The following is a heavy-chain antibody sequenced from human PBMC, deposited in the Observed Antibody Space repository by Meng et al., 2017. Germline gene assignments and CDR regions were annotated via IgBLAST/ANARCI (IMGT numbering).Heavy chain of an antibody. J-gene: IGHJ4*02. CDR3: ARGAVAGISLGGYYFDY. Sequence: SVKVSCKASGGTFSSYAISWVRQAPGQGLEWMGGIIPIFGTANYAQKFQGRVTITADESTSTVYMELSSLRSEDTAVYYCARGAVAGISLGGYYFDYWGQGTLVTVSS. CDR1: GGTFSSYA. CDR2: IIPIFGTA. V-gene: IGHV1-69*13. D-gene: IGHD6-19*01.